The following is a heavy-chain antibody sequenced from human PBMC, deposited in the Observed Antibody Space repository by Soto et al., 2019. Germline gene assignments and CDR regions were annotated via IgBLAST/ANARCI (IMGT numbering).Heavy chain of an antibody. V-gene: IGHV3-23*01. CDR2: ISGSGGST. J-gene: IGHJ3*01. D-gene: IGHD3-16*01. CDR1: GFSFSVFA. Sequence: EVDLLESGGGLAQPGGSRRLSCAASGFSFSVFAMSWVRQAPGKGLEWVSRISGSGGSTYYADSVKGRFTISRDNYKNMLYLQMNSLSGEDTAVYYCAKDWSGGAFGVWGQGTMVIVSS. CDR3: AKDWSGGAFGV.